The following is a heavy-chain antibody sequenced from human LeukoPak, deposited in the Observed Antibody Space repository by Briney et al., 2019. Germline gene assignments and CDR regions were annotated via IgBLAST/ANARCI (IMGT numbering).Heavy chain of an antibody. Sequence: SETLSLTCGVSGYSISSGFYWGWIRQPPGKGLEWIGSIHHSGSTYYNPSLKSRVTISVDTSKYQFSLKLSSVTAADTAVYYCASARFTIFDVVLDAFDIWGQGTMVTVSS. CDR1: GYSISSGFY. CDR2: IHHSGST. D-gene: IGHD3-3*01. J-gene: IGHJ3*02. CDR3: ASARFTIFDVVLDAFDI. V-gene: IGHV4-38-2*01.